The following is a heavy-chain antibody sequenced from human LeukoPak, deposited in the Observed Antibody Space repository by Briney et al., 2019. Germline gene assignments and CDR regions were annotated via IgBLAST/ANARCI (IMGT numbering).Heavy chain of an antibody. Sequence: SETLSLTCTVSGGSVSSGSYYWSWIRQPPGKGLEWIGYIYYSGSTNYNPSLKSRVTISVDTSKNQFSLKLSSVTAADTAVYYCARGGDLPFDYWGQGTLVTVSS. CDR1: GGSVSSGSYY. CDR2: IYYSGST. V-gene: IGHV4-61*01. J-gene: IGHJ4*02. CDR3: ARGGDLPFDY. D-gene: IGHD3-10*01.